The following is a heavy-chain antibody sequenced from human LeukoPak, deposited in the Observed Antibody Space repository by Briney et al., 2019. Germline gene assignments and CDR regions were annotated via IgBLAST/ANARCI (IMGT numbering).Heavy chain of an antibody. CDR1: GGSISNYW. D-gene: IGHD5-24*01. V-gene: IGHV4-59*01. J-gene: IGHJ5*02. CDR2: VFDSGGT. CDR3: ARGRLDGWFDP. Sequence: PSETLSLTCTVSGGSISNYWWSWIRQPPGKGLEWIGYVFDSGGTNYNPSLKSRVTISVDTSKNQFSLKLSSVTAADTAVYYCARGRLDGWFDPWGQGTLVTVSS.